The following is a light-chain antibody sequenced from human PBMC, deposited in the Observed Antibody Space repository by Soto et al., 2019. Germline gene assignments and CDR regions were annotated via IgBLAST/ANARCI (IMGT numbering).Light chain of an antibody. CDR2: LDSDGRH. J-gene: IGLJ2*01. V-gene: IGLV4-69*01. Sequence: QLVLTQSPSVSAPLGASVKLTCTLSSGHSTYAIAWHQQQPEKGPRYLMKLDSDGRHTKGDGIPDRFSGSSSGAERYLTISSLQSEDEADYYCQTWGTGIRVFGGGTKLTVL. CDR3: QTWGTGIRV. CDR1: SGHSTYA.